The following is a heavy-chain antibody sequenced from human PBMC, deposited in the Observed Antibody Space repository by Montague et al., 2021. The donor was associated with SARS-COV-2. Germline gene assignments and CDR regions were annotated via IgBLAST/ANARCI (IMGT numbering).Heavy chain of an antibody. V-gene: IGHV3-48*03. CDR3: TTDREKHQLPAHFDS. CDR1: DFMFSKSE. CDR2: ISNSGTTT. Sequence: SRRLSFSGSDFMFSKSELNWVRQVPGKGLEWVAFISNSGTTTYYADSVKGRFHISRDNAENSLFLQMDSLRVEDTALYYCTTDREKHQLPAHFDSWGQGTLVTASS. J-gene: IGHJ4*02. D-gene: IGHD2-2*01.